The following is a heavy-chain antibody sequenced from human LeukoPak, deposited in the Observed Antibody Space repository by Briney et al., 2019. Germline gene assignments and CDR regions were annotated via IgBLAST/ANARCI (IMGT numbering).Heavy chain of an antibody. CDR3: ARDSDYGDYTAFDI. V-gene: IGHV1-2*02. J-gene: IGHJ3*02. CDR1: GYTFTGYY. CDR2: INPNSGGT. D-gene: IGHD4-17*01. Sequence: ASAKVSCKASGYTFTGYYMHWVRLAPGQGLEWMGWINPNSGGTNYAQKFQGRVTMTRDTSISTAYMELSRLRSDDRAVYYCARDSDYGDYTAFDIWGQGTMVTVSS.